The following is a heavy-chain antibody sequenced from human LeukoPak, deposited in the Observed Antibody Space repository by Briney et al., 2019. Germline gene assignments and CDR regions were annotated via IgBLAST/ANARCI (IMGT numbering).Heavy chain of an antibody. D-gene: IGHD2-2*02. CDR3: ARILGYCSSTSCHTFDY. J-gene: IGHJ4*02. V-gene: IGHV4-34*01. Sequence: SETLSLTCAVYGGSFSGYYWSWIRQPPGKGLEWIGEINHSGSTNYNPSLKSRVTISVDTSKNQFSLKLSSVTAADTAVYYCARILGYCSSTSCHTFDYWGQGTLVNVSS. CDR2: INHSGST. CDR1: GGSFSGYY.